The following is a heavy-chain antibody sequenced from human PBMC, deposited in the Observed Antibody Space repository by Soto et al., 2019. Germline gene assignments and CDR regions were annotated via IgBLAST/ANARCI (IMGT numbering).Heavy chain of an antibody. J-gene: IGHJ6*02. CDR1: GGSISSNNW. Sequence: SETLSLTCAVSGGSISSNNWWSWVRQPPGKGLEWIGEINHSGSTNYNPSLKSRVTISVDTSKNQFSLKLSSVTAADTAVYYCARLEMATDYYYYGMDVWGQGTTVTVSS. D-gene: IGHD5-12*01. CDR3: ARLEMATDYYYYGMDV. V-gene: IGHV4-4*02. CDR2: INHSGST.